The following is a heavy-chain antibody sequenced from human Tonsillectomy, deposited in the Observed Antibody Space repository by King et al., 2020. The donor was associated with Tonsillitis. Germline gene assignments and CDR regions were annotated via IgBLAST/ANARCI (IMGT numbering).Heavy chain of an antibody. D-gene: IGHD4/OR15-4a*01. V-gene: IGHV3-21*01. CDR1: GFTFSSYS. CDR3: ARDDYKPQQCYYYYGMDV. Sequence: VQLVESGGGLVKPGGSLRLSCAASGFTFSSYSMNWVRQAPGKGLEWVSSISSSRTYIYYADSVKGRFTISRDNAKNSLYLQMNSLRAEDTAVYYCARDDYKPQQCYYYYGMDVWGQGTTVTVSS. J-gene: IGHJ6*02. CDR2: ISSSRTYI.